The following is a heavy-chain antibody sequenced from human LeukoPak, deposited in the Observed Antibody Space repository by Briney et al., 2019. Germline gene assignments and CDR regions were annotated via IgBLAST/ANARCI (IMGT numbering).Heavy chain of an antibody. CDR1: GYTFTGYY. CDR2: INPNSGGT. J-gene: IGHJ5*02. CDR3: ARVNGEYYYDSSGPTGWFDP. Sequence: ASVNVSCKASGYTFTGYYMHWVRQAPGQGLEWMGWINPNSGGTNYAQKFQGRVTMTRDTSISTAYMELSRLRSDDTAVYYCARVNGEYYYDSSGPTGWFDPWGQGTLVTVSS. V-gene: IGHV1-2*02. D-gene: IGHD3-22*01.